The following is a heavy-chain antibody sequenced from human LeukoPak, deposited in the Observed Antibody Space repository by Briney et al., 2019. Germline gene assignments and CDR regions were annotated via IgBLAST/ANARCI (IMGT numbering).Heavy chain of an antibody. V-gene: IGHV3-30*04. D-gene: IGHD1-26*01. J-gene: IGHJ4*02. CDR1: GFIFRSYA. CDR3: ARSFSGSYPDFDY. CDR2: ISYDGSNE. Sequence: GRSLRLSCAASGFIFRSYAMHWVRQAPGGGLEWVAVISYDGSNEYYADSLKGRFTISRDNSKNTLYLQMNSLRAEDTAVYYCARSFSGSYPDFDYWGQGTLVTVSS.